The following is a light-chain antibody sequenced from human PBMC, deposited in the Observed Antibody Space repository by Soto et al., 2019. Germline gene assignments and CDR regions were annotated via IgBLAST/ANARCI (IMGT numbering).Light chain of an antibody. J-gene: IGKJ4*01. CDR2: DAS. CDR3: QQYNHYSGLT. CDR1: QSISRW. V-gene: IGKV1-5*01. Sequence: DIQMTQSPSILSASVGDRVTITCRASQSISRWLAWYQQKPGKAPKRLIYDASSLESGVPSRFSGSGSGTEFAITSCSIQPDDFATYYCQQYNHYSGLTFGGGTKVEIK.